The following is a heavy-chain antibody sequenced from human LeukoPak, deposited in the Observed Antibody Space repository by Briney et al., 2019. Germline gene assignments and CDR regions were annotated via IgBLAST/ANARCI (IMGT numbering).Heavy chain of an antibody. V-gene: IGHV3-53*01. CDR3: ARARGYSYDGDAFDI. CDR1: GFTVSSIY. J-gene: IGHJ3*02. CDR2: IYSGGST. Sequence: GGSLRLSCAASGFTVSSIYMSWVRQAPGKGLEWVSVIYSGGSTYYADSVKGRFTISRDNSKNTLYLQMNSLRAEDTAVYYCARARGYSYDGDAFDIWGQGTMVTVSS. D-gene: IGHD5-18*01.